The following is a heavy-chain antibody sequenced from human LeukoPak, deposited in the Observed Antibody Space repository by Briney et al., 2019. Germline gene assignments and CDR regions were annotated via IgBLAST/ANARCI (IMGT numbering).Heavy chain of an antibody. D-gene: IGHD6-19*01. Sequence: TPSETLSLTCTVSNGSISLHFWSWIRQSPGKGLEWIGYVSNSGTTHYNPSLKSRVAISVDTSKSHLSLKLSSVTAADTAVYYCASGIPVDPDTFDIWGPGTMVTVSP. CDR2: VSNSGTT. CDR3: ASGIPVDPDTFDI. V-gene: IGHV4-4*08. J-gene: IGHJ3*02. CDR1: NGSISLHF.